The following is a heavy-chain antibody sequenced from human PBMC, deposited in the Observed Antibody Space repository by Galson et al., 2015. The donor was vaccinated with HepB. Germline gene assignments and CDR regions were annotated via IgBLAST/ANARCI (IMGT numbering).Heavy chain of an antibody. J-gene: IGHJ2*01. CDR1: GFTFSSYA. D-gene: IGHD2-15*01. CDR3: ARAGGWQLSSLWYFDL. CDR2: ISYDGSNK. Sequence: SLRLSCAASGFTFSSYAMHWVRQAPGKGLEWVAVISYDGSNKYYADSVKGRFTISRDNSKNTLYLQMNSLRAKDTAVYYCARAGGWQLSSLWYFDLWGRGTLVTVSS. V-gene: IGHV3-30-3*01.